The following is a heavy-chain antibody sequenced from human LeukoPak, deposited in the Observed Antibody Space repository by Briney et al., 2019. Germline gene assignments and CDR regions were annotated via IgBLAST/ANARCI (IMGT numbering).Heavy chain of an antibody. CDR2: INHSGST. CDR3: ARLITYLATYDY. V-gene: IGHV4-34*01. D-gene: IGHD3-10*01. Sequence: SETLSLTCAVYGGSFSGYYWSWIRQPPGKGLEWIGEINHSGSTYYNPSLKSRVTISVDTSKNQFSLKLSSVTAADTAVYYCARLITYLATYDYWGQGTLVTVSS. J-gene: IGHJ4*02. CDR1: GGSFSGYY.